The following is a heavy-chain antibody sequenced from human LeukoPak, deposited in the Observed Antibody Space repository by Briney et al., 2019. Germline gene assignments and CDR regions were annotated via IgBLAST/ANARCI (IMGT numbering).Heavy chain of an antibody. V-gene: IGHV3-33*06. J-gene: IGHJ3*02. Sequence: GGSLRLSCAASGFTVSSYDMHWVRQAPGKGLEWVAVIWYDGSNKYYADSVKGRFTISRDNSKNTLYLQMNSLRAEDTAVYYCAKGVAVAGTHAFDIWGQGTMVTVSP. CDR3: AKGVAVAGTHAFDI. CDR1: GFTVSSYD. D-gene: IGHD6-19*01. CDR2: IWYDGSNK.